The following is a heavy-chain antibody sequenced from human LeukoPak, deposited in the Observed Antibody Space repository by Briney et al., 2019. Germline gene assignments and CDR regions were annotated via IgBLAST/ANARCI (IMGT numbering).Heavy chain of an antibody. J-gene: IGHJ3*02. Sequence: PGGSLRLSCAASGFTFSSYGMHWVRQAPGKGLEWVAVIWYDGSSKYYADSVKGRFTISRDNSKNTLYLQMNSLRAEDTAVYYCARISGYDWPDAFDIWGQGTMVTVSS. D-gene: IGHD5-12*01. CDR1: GFTFSSYG. CDR3: ARISGYDWPDAFDI. CDR2: IWYDGSSK. V-gene: IGHV3-33*01.